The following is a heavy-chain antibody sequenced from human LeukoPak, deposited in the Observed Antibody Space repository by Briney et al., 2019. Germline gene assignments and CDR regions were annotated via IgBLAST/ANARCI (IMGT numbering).Heavy chain of an antibody. CDR1: GFIFSNAW. J-gene: IGHJ4*02. V-gene: IGHV3-15*01. Sequence: KTGGSLRLSCAGSGFIFSNAWMNWVRQAPGKGLEWVGRIKSKYDGGTTDYAAHAKGRFTISRDDSKNTVYLQMNSLKTEDTAVYYCNTGGYYFDYWGQGTLVTVSS. CDR3: NTGGYYFDY. CDR2: IKSKYDGGTT.